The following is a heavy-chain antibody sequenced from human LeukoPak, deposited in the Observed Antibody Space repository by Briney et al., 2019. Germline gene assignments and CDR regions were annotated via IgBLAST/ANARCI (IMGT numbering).Heavy chain of an antibody. D-gene: IGHD2-2*01. CDR3: TTTPCSRTSCSVDY. CDR2: VKGETDGGTT. J-gene: IGHJ4*02. V-gene: IGHV3-15*01. Sequence: GGSLRLSCAASGFTFSSAWMSWVRQAPGKGLEWVGRVKGETDGGTTDYAESVKGRFTISRDDSKNTLYLQMNSPKTEDTGVYYCTTTPCSRTSCSVDYWGQGILVTVSS. CDR1: GFTFSSAW.